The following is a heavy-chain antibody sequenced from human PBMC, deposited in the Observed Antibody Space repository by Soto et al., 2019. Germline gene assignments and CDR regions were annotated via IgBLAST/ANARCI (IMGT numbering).Heavy chain of an antibody. CDR2: VNPDNHNT. V-gene: IGHV1-18*01. CDR1: GYRFPSYG. D-gene: IGHD4-17*01. Sequence: QVHLVQSGPEVKKPGASVKVSCKVSGYRFPSYGINWVRQAPGQGLEWVGWVNPDNHNTNYAQNLQHRVSLTTDTSTNTAFLELRDLTSDDTAVYYCARVRFGDAFDYWGQGTLVTVSS. J-gene: IGHJ4*02. CDR3: ARVRFGDAFDY.